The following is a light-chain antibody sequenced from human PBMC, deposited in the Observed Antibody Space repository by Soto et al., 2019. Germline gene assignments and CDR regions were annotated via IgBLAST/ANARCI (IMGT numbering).Light chain of an antibody. Sequence: QSALTQPASVSGSPGQSITISCTGTSSDVGGYNYVSWYQQYPGKAPRLMIYEVSNRPSGVSNRLSGSKSGNTASLTIARLQAEEEADYYCSSYTSSNTGVFGGGTKLTVL. V-gene: IGLV2-14*01. CDR3: SSYTSSNTGV. J-gene: IGLJ3*02. CDR2: EVS. CDR1: SSDVGGYNY.